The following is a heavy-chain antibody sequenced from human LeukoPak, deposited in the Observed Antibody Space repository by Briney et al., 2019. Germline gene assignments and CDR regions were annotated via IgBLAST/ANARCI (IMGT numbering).Heavy chain of an antibody. Sequence: PGGSLRLSCTVSGFPFGTYYMGWLRQSLGKGLEWVAMISSDGSDKSYVDSLKGRVTISRDNAKSSLFLQMSRLTAEDTAVYYRVFLVREPQHWGRGTLVTVSS. J-gene: IGHJ1*01. CDR1: GFPFGTYY. CDR3: VFLVREPQH. V-gene: IGHV3-7*01. CDR2: ISSDGSDK. D-gene: IGHD3-10*01.